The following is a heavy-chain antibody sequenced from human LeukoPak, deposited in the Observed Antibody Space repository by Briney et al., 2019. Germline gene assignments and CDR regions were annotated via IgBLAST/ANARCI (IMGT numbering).Heavy chain of an antibody. CDR2: IYYSGST. CDR1: GGSISSSSYY. CDR3: ARHVAMSSWYPHRGYFDY. D-gene: IGHD6-13*01. J-gene: IGHJ4*02. Sequence: SETLSLTCTVSGGSISSSSYYWGWIRQPPGKGLEWIGSIYYSGSTYYNPSLKSRVTISVDTSKNQFSLKLSSVTAADTAVYYCARHVAMSSWYPHRGYFDYWGQGTLVTVSS. V-gene: IGHV4-39*01.